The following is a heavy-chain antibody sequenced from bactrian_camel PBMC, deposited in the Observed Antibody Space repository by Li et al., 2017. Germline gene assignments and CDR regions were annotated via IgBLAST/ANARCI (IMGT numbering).Heavy chain of an antibody. J-gene: IGHJ4*01. Sequence: HVQLVESGGGSVQAGGSLRLSCAASGYTAVINYMGWIRQSPGQEREAVAAITFGRDSTTYYADSVKGRFTISRNNAVNTLYLHLDSVKPEDAAVYYCATGALKSAAGPSALRGQGTQVTVS. CDR3: ATGALKSAAGPSAL. D-gene: IGHD7*01. CDR1: GYTAVINY. CDR2: ITFGRDSTT. V-gene: IGHV3S53*01.